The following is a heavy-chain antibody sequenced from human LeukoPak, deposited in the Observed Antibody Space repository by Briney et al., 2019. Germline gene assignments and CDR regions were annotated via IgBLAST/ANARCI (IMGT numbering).Heavy chain of an antibody. D-gene: IGHD3-9*01. J-gene: IGHJ4*02. CDR3: AKFYDISTGYFDC. CDR2: ISGGGGST. CDR1: GFTFSSYA. V-gene: IGHV3-23*01. Sequence: GGSLRLSCAASGFTFSSYAMSWVRQSPGKGLEWVSAISGGGGSTYYADSVKGRFTTSRDNSKNTLYLQMNSLRAEDTAVYYCAKFYDISTGYFDCWGQGTLVTVSS.